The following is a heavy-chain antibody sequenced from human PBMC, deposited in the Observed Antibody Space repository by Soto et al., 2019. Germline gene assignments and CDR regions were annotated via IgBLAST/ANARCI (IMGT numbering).Heavy chain of an antibody. J-gene: IGHJ4*02. D-gene: IGHD2-15*01. CDR1: GFSLSTSGVG. CDR2: IFWDDDK. CDR3: AHRRYCSGGSCYDY. Sequence: QITLKESGPTLVKPTQTLTLTCTFSGFSLSTSGVGVGWIRQPPGKALEWLAVIFWDDDKRYSPSLKDRLTITKDTYKNQVVHTMTNMDPADTATYYCAHRRYCSGGSCYDYWGQGTLVTVST. V-gene: IGHV2-5*02.